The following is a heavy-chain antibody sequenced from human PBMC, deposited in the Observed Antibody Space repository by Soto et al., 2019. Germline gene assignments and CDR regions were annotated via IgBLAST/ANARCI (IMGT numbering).Heavy chain of an antibody. CDR2: IYHSGSI. CDR3: ARGSGSGSYYNWFDP. V-gene: IGHV4-30-2*01. Sequence: PSETLSLTCTVSGGSISSGGYSWSWIRQPPGKGLEWIGYIYHSGSIYYNPSLKSRVTISVDRSKNQFSLKLSSVTAADTAVYYCARGSGSGSYYNWFDPWGQGTLVTVSS. CDR1: GGSISSGGYS. J-gene: IGHJ5*02. D-gene: IGHD3-10*01.